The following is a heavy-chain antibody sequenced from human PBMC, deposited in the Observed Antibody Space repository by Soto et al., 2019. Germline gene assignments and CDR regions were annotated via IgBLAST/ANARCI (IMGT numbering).Heavy chain of an antibody. CDR3: ARDRIAVAGSPEYFQH. D-gene: IGHD6-19*01. CDR2: IYSGGST. CDR1: GFTVSSNY. V-gene: IGHV3-66*01. Sequence: EVQLVESGGGLVQPGGSLRLSCAASGFTVSSNYMSWVRQAPGKGLEWVSVIYSGGSTYYADSVKGRFTISRDNSKTTLYLEMNSLRAEDTAVYYCARDRIAVAGSPEYFQHWGQGTLVTVSS. J-gene: IGHJ1*01.